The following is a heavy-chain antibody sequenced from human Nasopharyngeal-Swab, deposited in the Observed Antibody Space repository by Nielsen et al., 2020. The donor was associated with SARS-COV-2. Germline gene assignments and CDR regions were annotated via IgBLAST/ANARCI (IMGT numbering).Heavy chain of an antibody. CDR1: GGTFSSYA. CDR2: IIPIFGTA. D-gene: IGHD4-23*01. CDR3: ARGSTVVTPVDY. Sequence: SVKVSCKASGGTFSSYAISWVRQAPGQGLEWMGGIIPIFGTANYAQKFQGRVTITADESTSAAYMELSSLRSEDTAVYYCARGSTVVTPVDYWGQGTLVTVSS. J-gene: IGHJ4*02. V-gene: IGHV1-69*13.